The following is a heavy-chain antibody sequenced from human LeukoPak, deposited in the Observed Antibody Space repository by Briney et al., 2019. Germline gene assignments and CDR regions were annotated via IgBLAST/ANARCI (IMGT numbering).Heavy chain of an antibody. Sequence: VALVTVSCKASGYTFTNYGISWVRQAPGQGLEWMGNINPYNGNTNYAQNLQGRVTMTTDTSTNTAYMELRSLRSDDTAVYYCARDQHDHVWGSYRPYFDYWGQGTLVTVSS. CDR1: GYTFTNYG. CDR3: ARDQHDHVWGSYRPYFDY. V-gene: IGHV1-18*01. CDR2: INPYNGNT. D-gene: IGHD3-16*02. J-gene: IGHJ4*02.